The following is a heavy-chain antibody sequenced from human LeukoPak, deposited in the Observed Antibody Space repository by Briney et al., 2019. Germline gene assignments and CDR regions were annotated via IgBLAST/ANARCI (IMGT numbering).Heavy chain of an antibody. CDR2: IYYSGST. D-gene: IGHD3-22*01. V-gene: IGHV4-59*01. CDR3: AADPSYSSGYRYYFDY. CDR1: GGSISSYY. J-gene: IGHJ4*02. Sequence: SGTLSLTCTVSGGSISSYYWSWIRQPPGKGLEWIGYIYYSGSTNYNPSLKSRVTISVDTSKNQFSLKLSSVTAADTAVYYCAADPSYSSGYRYYFDYWGQGTLVTVSS.